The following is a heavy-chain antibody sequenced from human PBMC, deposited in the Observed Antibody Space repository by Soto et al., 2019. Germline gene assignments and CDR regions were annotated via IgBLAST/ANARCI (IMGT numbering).Heavy chain of an antibody. CDR3: AKDGGRPSQKEYYYYYYGMDV. V-gene: IGHV3-30*18. CDR1: GFTFSSYG. J-gene: IGHJ6*02. CDR2: ISYDGSNK. Sequence: GGSLRLSCAASGFTFSSYGMHWVRQAPGKGLEWVAVISYDGSNKYYADSVKGRFTISRDNSKNTLYLQMNSLRAEDTAVYYCAKDGGRPSQKEYYYYYYGMDVWGQGTTVTVSS. D-gene: IGHD3-16*01.